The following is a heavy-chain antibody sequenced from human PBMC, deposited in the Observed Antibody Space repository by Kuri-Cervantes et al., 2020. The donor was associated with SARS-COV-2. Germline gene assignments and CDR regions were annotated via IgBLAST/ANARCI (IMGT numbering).Heavy chain of an antibody. CDR3: AQGSGYRFDS. D-gene: IGHD6-13*01. V-gene: IGHV3-23*01. Sequence: GGSLRLSCAASGFTFSSYAMSWVRQAPGKGLEWVSAISGSGGSTYYADSAKGRFAISRDNSKDTVYLEMNFLRVEDTAVYYCAQGSGYRFDSWGRGTLVTVYS. J-gene: IGHJ4*02. CDR2: ISGSGGST. CDR1: GFTFSSYA.